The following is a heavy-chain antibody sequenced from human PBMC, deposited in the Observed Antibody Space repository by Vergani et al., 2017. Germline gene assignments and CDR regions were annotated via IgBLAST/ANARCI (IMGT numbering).Heavy chain of an antibody. CDR1: GYSFTNYW. Sequence: EVQLVQSGAEVKKPGESLKISCQISGYSFTNYWIGWVRQMPGKGLEWMGIIHPADSDTRYSPSFQGQVTISVDKSISTAYLQLSSLRASDSAMYYCARLYGRDSSGSKYFDYRGQGTLVTVSS. CDR3: ARLYGRDSSGSKYFDY. CDR2: IHPADSDT. J-gene: IGHJ4*02. V-gene: IGHV5-51*01. D-gene: IGHD3-22*01.